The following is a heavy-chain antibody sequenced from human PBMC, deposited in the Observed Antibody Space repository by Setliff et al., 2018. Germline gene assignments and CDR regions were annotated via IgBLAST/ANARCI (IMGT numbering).Heavy chain of an antibody. V-gene: IGHV1-46*01. Sequence: ASVKVSCKASGYTFTSYYMHWVRQAPGQGLEWMGIINPSGGSTSYAQKFQGRVTMTRDTSTSTVYMELSSLRSEDTAVYYCARDNRGYAWDYYYYMDVWGKGTTVTVSS. CDR1: GYTFTSYY. D-gene: IGHD2-15*01. CDR3: ARDNRGYAWDYYYYMDV. CDR2: INPSGGST. J-gene: IGHJ6*03.